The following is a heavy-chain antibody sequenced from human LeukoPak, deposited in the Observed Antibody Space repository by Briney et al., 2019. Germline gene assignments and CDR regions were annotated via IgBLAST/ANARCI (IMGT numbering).Heavy chain of an antibody. J-gene: IGHJ4*02. Sequence: SETLSLTCAVYGESFNDYYWSWIRQPPGKGLEWIGEINHRGRTNYNPSLKSRVTISVDTSKNQFSLKLSSVTAADTAVYYCARDTNYGDYVGYWGQGTLVTVSS. CDR2: INHRGRT. D-gene: IGHD4-17*01. CDR3: ARDTNYGDYVGY. CDR1: GESFNDYY. V-gene: IGHV4-34*01.